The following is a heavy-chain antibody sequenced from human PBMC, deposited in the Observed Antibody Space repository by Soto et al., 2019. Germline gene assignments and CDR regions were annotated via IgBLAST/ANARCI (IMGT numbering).Heavy chain of an antibody. D-gene: IGHD3-10*01. CDR2: IYHSGAI. J-gene: IGHJ4*02. Sequence: QVQLQESGPGLVKPAGTLSLTCAVSRGSITTSNWWTWVRQPPGQGLEWIGEIYHSGAINYSPSLTGRLTISIDNSKNQFSLKLTSVTAADTAFYFCARAGSVSASYFDSWGQGTLVTVSP. CDR3: ARAGSVSASYFDS. CDR1: RGSITTSNW. V-gene: IGHV4-4*01.